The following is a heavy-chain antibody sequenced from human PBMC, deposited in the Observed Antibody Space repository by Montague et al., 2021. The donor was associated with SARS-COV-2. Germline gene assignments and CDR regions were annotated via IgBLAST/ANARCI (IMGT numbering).Heavy chain of an antibody. CDR3: ARGSGWMGNAFDI. D-gene: IGHD6-19*01. J-gene: IGHJ3*02. V-gene: IGHV4-59*07. CDR2: IYYSGST. Sequence: SDTLSLTCTLSGRSISSYYWSWIRQPPGKGLEWIGYIYYSGSTNYNPSLKSRVTISVDTSKNQFSLKLSSVTAADTAVYYCARGSGWMGNAFDIWGQGTMVTVSS. CDR1: GRSISSYY.